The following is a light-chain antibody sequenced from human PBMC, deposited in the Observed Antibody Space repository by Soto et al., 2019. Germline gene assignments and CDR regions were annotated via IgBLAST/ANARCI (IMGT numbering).Light chain of an antibody. CDR3: AAWDVSLKGLV. CDR2: SNN. CDR1: SSNIGSRA. V-gene: IGLV1-44*01. Sequence: QAVVTQPPSKSGTPGQRVTISCSGGSSNIGSRAVNWYQHLPGTAPKLLIYSNNQRPSGVPDRFSGSKSGTSDSLAISGLQSEEEADYYCAAWDVSLKGLVFGGGTKLTVL. J-gene: IGLJ2*01.